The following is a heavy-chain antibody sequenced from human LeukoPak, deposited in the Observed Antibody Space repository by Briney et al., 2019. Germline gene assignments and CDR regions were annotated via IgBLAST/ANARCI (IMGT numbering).Heavy chain of an antibody. CDR1: GFTFSSYA. D-gene: IGHD3-10*01. CDR3: ARERMVRGVIDGMDV. CDR2: ISYDGSNK. V-gene: IGHV3-30-3*01. Sequence: GGSLRLSCAASGFTFSSYAMHWVRQAPGKGLEWVAVISYDGSNKYYADSAKGRFTISRDNSKNTLYLQMNSLRAEDTAVYYCARERMVRGVIDGMDVWGQGTTVTVSS. J-gene: IGHJ6*02.